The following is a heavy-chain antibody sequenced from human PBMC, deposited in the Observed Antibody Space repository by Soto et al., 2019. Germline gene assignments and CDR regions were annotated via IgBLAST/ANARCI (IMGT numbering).Heavy chain of an antibody. D-gene: IGHD2-15*01. CDR1: GFPFSSYA. CDR2: ILYDGNNK. Sequence: PGGSLRLSCAASGFPFSSYAMHWVRQAPGKGLEWVAVILYDGNNKYYADSVKGRFTISRDNSKNTLYLQMNSLRAEDTAVYYCARDGSHNRGIAFDYWGQGTLVTVST. J-gene: IGHJ4*02. V-gene: IGHV3-30-3*01. CDR3: ARDGSHNRGIAFDY.